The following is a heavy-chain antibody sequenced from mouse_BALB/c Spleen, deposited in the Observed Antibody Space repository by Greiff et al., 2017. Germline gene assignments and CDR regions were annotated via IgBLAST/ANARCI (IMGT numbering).Heavy chain of an antibody. D-gene: IGHD2-10*02. J-gene: IGHJ4*01. Sequence: VQLQQSGPELVKPGASVKVSCKASGYAFTSYNMYWVKQSHGKSLEWIGYIDPYNGGTSYNQKFKGKATLTVDKSSSTAYMQLSSLASEDSAVYYCARGEYGNYVYAMDYWGQGTSVTVSS. CDR1: GYAFTSYN. V-gene: IGHV1S135*01. CDR2: IDPYNGGT. CDR3: ARGEYGNYVYAMDY.